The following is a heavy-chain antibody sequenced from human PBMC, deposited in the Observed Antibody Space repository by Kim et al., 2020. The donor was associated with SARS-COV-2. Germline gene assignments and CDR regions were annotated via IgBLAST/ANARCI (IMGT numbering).Heavy chain of an antibody. CDR3: ARDRRWLQQSGAFDI. J-gene: IGHJ3*02. Sequence: SETLSLTCTVSGGSISSYYWSWIRQPPGKGLEWIGYIYYSGSTNYNPSLKSRVTISVDTSKNQFSLKLSSLTAADTAVYYCARDRRWLQQSGAFDIWGQG. CDR1: GGSISSYY. CDR2: IYYSGST. D-gene: IGHD5-12*01. V-gene: IGHV4-59*13.